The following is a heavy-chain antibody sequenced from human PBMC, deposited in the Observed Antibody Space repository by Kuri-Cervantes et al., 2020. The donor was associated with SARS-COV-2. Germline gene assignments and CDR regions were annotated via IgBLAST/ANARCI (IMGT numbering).Heavy chain of an antibody. CDR3: ARGLRWQQPHRNYYYYGMDV. Sequence: SETLSLTCTVSGGSISSSSYYWDWIRQPPGKGLEWIGEINHSGSTNYNPSLKSRVTISVDTSKNQFSLKLSSVTAADTAVYYCARGLRWQQPHRNYYYYGMDVWGQGTTVTVSS. J-gene: IGHJ6*02. CDR2: INHSGST. D-gene: IGHD5-24*01. V-gene: IGHV4-39*07. CDR1: GGSISSSSYY.